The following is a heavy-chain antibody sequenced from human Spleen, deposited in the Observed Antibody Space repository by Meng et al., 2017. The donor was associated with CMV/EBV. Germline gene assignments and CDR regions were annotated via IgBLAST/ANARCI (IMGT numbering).Heavy chain of an antibody. CDR2: ISSSSSYI. D-gene: IGHD3-9*01. J-gene: IGHJ5*02. Sequence: GESLKISCAASGFTFSSYSMNWVRQAPGKGLEWVSSISSSSSYIYYADSVKGRFTISRDNAKNSLYLQMNSLRAEDTAVYYCARDYDILTDNWFDPWGQGTLVTVSS. CDR1: GFTFSSYS. V-gene: IGHV3-21*01. CDR3: ARDYDILTDNWFDP.